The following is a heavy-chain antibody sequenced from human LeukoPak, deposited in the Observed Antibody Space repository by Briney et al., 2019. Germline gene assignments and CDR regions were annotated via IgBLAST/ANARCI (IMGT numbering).Heavy chain of an antibody. D-gene: IGHD3-16*02. CDR2: RSSIGRSI. V-gene: IGHV3-48*03. Sequence: RVSLRLSCAASGFTFSSYEMNWVRQAPGKGLEWVSYRSSIGRSIYYADSVKGRFTISRDNARDSLYLQMNSLRAEDTAVYYCARDISDPSQYFQHWGQGTLVT. J-gene: IGHJ1*01. CDR1: GFTFSSYE. CDR3: ARDISDPSQYFQH.